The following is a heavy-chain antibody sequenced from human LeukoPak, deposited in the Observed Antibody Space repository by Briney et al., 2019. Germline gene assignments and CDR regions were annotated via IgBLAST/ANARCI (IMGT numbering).Heavy chain of an antibody. Sequence: SETLSLTCAVYGGSFSGYYWSWIRQPPGKGLEWIGEINRSGSTNYNPSLKSRVTISVDTSKNQFSLKLSSVTAADTAVYYCARGQHGAIVVGSLDYWGQGTLVTVSS. D-gene: IGHD3-22*01. CDR2: INRSGST. CDR1: GGSFSGYY. CDR3: ARGQHGAIVVGSLDY. J-gene: IGHJ4*02. V-gene: IGHV4-34*01.